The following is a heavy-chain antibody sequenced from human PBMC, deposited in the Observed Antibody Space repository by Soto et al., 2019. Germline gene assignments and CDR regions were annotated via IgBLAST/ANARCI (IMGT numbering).Heavy chain of an antibody. CDR3: AKGTYYYGSAPYYFDY. Sequence: GGSLRLSCAASGFTFGSYAMSWVRQAPGQGLEWVSGSSDSGGSTYYADSVKGRFTISRDNSKNTLYLQMNSLRAEDTAVYYCAKGTYYYGSAPYYFDYWGQGPLVTVSS. CDR1: GFTFGSYA. CDR2: SSDSGGST. J-gene: IGHJ4*02. D-gene: IGHD3-10*01. V-gene: IGHV3-23*01.